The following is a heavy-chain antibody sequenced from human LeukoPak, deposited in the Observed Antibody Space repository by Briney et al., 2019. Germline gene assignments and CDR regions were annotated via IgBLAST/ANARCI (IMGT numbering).Heavy chain of an antibody. V-gene: IGHV1-69*13. CDR1: GGTFSSYA. J-gene: IGHJ3*02. Sequence: ASVKVSCKASGGTFSSYAISWVRQAPGQGLEWMGGIIPIFGTANYAQKFQGRVTITADESTSTAYMELSSLRSEDTAVYYCARDDGRYFDRLGHDAFDIWGQGTLVTVSS. CDR2: IIPIFGTA. CDR3: ARDDGRYFDRLGHDAFDI. D-gene: IGHD3-9*01.